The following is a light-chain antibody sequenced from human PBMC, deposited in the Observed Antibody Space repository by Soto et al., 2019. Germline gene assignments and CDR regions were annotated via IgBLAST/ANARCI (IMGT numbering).Light chain of an antibody. CDR3: MQYLQPPYT. CDR2: EVS. Sequence: DFVMTQTPLSLSVTPGQPASISCKSRQSLLHSDGKTYLYWYLQKPGQPPQLLIYEVSNRFSGVPDRCSGGGSGTDFTRKISRVETEDVGVYYCMQYLQPPYTFGQGTKLEIK. V-gene: IGKV2D-29*01. CDR1: QSLLHSDGKTY. J-gene: IGKJ2*01.